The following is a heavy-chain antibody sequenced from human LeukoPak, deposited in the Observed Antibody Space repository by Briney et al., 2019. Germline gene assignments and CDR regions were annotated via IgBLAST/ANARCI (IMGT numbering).Heavy chain of an antibody. CDR3: ARRIGYSSAWPHWYFDL. V-gene: IGHV4-34*01. Sequence: PSETLSLTCAVHGGSFIGYFWSWVRQPPGKGLEWIGEITHSGNTNYNSSLKSRVTISVDTSNNQFSLNLNSVTAADTSVYYCARRIGYSSAWPHWYFDLWGRGTLVTVSS. CDR1: GGSFIGYF. J-gene: IGHJ2*01. CDR2: ITHSGNT. D-gene: IGHD6-19*01.